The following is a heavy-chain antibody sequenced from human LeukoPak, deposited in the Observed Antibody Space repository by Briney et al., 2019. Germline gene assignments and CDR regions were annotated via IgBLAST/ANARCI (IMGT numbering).Heavy chain of an antibody. D-gene: IGHD6-13*01. CDR1: GFSVSNNY. V-gene: IGHV3-53*01. J-gene: IGHJ4*02. Sequence: GGSLRLSCAASGFSVSNNYMSWVRQPPGKGLEWVSVIYSGGSAYYADSVKGRFTISRDNPKNTLFLQMNGLGAEDTAIYYCAKGLALPRPHYFDYWGQGILATVSS. CDR3: AKGLALPRPHYFDY. CDR2: IYSGGSA.